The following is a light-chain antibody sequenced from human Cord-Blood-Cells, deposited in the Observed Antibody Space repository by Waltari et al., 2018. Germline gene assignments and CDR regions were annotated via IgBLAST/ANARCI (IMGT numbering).Light chain of an antibody. V-gene: IGKV3-15*01. J-gene: IGKJ2*01. CDR3: QQYNNWPMYT. CDR2: GAS. CDR1: QSVSSN. Sequence: EIVMTQSPATLSVSPGERATLSCRASQSVSSNLAWYQQKPGQAPRLLIYGASTRATGIPARCSVSGSGTEFTLTISSLQSEDFAVYYCQQYNNWPMYTFGQGTKLEIK.